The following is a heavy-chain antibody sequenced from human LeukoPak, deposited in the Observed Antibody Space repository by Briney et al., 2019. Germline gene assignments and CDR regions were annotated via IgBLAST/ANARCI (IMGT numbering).Heavy chain of an antibody. V-gene: IGHV4-59*11. Sequence: SETLSLTCTVSGGSISRHYWGWIRQPPGKGLEWIGYVYYSGSTNYNPSLKSRVTISVDTSKNQFSLKLSSVTAADTAVYYCAREPGGARGYSYGYVYYYYMDVWGKGTTVTVSS. CDR1: GGSISRHY. CDR2: VYYSGST. CDR3: AREPGGARGYSYGYVYYYYMDV. J-gene: IGHJ6*03. D-gene: IGHD5-18*01.